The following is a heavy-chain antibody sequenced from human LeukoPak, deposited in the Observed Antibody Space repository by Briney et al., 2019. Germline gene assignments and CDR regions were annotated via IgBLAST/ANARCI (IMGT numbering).Heavy chain of an antibody. J-gene: IGHJ3*02. D-gene: IGHD5-18*01. CDR2: IKQDGSEK. V-gene: IGHV3-7*01. Sequence: GGSLRLSCAASGFTFSSYWMSWVRQAPGKGLEWVANIKQDGSEKYYVDSVKGRFTISRDNAKNSLYLQMNSLRADDTAVYYCAGLDAAMPDAFDIWGQGTTVTVSS. CDR3: AGLDAAMPDAFDI. CDR1: GFTFSSYW.